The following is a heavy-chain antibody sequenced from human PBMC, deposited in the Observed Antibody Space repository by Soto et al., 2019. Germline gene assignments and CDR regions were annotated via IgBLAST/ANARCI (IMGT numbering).Heavy chain of an antibody. D-gene: IGHD2-15*01. CDR3: AKDLGVVRRNYFDY. V-gene: IGHV3-30*18. CDR2: ISYDGSNK. J-gene: IGHJ4*02. CDR1: GFTFSSYG. Sequence: HPGGSLRLSCAASGFTFSSYGMHWVRQAPGKGLEWVAVISYDGSNKYYADSVKGRFTISRDNSKNTLYLQMNSLRAEDTAVYYCAKDLGVVRRNYFDYWGQGTLVTVSS.